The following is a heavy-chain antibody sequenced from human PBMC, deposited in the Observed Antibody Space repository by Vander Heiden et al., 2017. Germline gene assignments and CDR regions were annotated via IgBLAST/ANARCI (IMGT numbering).Heavy chain of an antibody. J-gene: IGHJ3*02. V-gene: IGHV3-48*02. CDR2: ISSSSSTI. CDR1: GFTFSSYS. D-gene: IGHD3-16*01. Sequence: EVQLVESGGGLVQPGGSLRLSCAASGFTFSSYSMNWVRQAPGKGLEWVSYISSSSSTIYDADSVKGRFTISRDNAKNSLYMQMKRMRDEDTAVYYVARDGMIWAFDIWGQGTMVTVSS. CDR3: ARDGMIWAFDI.